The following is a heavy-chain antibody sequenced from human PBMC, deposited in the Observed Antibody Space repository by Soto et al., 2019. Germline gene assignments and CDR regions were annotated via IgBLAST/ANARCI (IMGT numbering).Heavy chain of an antibody. CDR1: GFTFDDYA. J-gene: IGHJ4*02. D-gene: IGHD3-22*01. CDR3: AKDAYYDSSGYYLYYFDY. Sequence: LRLSCAASGFTFDDYAMHWVRQAPGKGLEWVSGISWNSGSIGYADSVKGRFTISRDNAKNSLYLQMNSLRAEDTALYYCAKDAYYDSSGYYLYYFDYWGQGTLVTVSS. CDR2: ISWNSGSI. V-gene: IGHV3-9*01.